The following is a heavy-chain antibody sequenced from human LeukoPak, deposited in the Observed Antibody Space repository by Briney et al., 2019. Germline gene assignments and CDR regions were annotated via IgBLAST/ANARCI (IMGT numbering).Heavy chain of an antibody. V-gene: IGHV1-2*02. CDR1: GYTFTGYY. CDR3: ARAPLWFGEKYFDY. J-gene: IGHJ4*02. Sequence: GASVKVSCKASGYTFTGYYMHWVRQAPGQGLEWMGWINPNSGGTNYAQKFQGRVTMTRDTSISTAYMELSRLRSDDTAVYYCARAPLWFGEKYFDYWGQGTLVTVSS. D-gene: IGHD3-10*01. CDR2: INPNSGGT.